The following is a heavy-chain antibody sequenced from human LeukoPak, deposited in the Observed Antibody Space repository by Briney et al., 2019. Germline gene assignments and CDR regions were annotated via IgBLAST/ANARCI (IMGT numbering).Heavy chain of an antibody. J-gene: IGHJ3*02. V-gene: IGHV4-39*01. CDR3: ARHPQPFDI. CDR1: GGSIRSTAYY. D-gene: IGHD6-13*01. Sequence: SETLSLTCTVSGGSIRSTAYYWGWIRQPPGKGLEWIGTIYYSGSTNYNPSLKSRVTISLDMSKNQFPLKLNSVTAADTAMYYCARHPQPFDIWGHGTMVTVSS. CDR2: IYYSGST.